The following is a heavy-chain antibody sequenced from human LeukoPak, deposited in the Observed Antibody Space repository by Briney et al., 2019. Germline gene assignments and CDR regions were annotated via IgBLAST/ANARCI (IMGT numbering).Heavy chain of an antibody. V-gene: IGHV3-15*01. Sequence: GGSLRLSCAASGFTFSNAWMSWVRQAPGKGLEWVGRIKSKTDGGTTDYAAPVKGRFTISRGDSKSIAYLQMNSLKTEDTAVYYCTRDEGYYDILTGLSGNGMDVWGQGTTVTVSS. CDR3: TRDEGYYDILTGLSGNGMDV. CDR1: GFTFSNAW. J-gene: IGHJ6*02. CDR2: IKSKTDGGTT. D-gene: IGHD3-9*01.